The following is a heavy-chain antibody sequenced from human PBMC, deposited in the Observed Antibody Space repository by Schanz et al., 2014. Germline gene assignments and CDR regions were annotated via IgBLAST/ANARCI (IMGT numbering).Heavy chain of an antibody. CDR3: ARGSPENMIRGELDY. CDR2: MQPDSGKT. CDR1: GYTFSNDD. Sequence: QVQLVQSGAELRKPGTSVKVSCKTSGYTFSNDDINWVRQAIGQGPEWMGWMQPDSGKTHYAEKFQGRVAMTRDVSISTAYMELSSLASEDTAVYYCARGSPENMIRGELDYWGQGALVTVSS. D-gene: IGHD3-10*01. V-gene: IGHV1-8*01. J-gene: IGHJ4*02.